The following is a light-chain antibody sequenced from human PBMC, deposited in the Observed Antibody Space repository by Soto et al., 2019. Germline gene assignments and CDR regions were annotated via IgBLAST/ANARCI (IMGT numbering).Light chain of an antibody. J-gene: IGKJ3*01. CDR3: QQYGSSLIT. CDR2: DAS. CDR1: QSVSSSY. Sequence: EIVLTQSPATLSLSPGERATLSCRASQSVSSSYLDWHQQKPGQAPRLLIYDASSRATGIPDRFSGSGSGADFTLTISRLEAEDVAVYYCQQYGSSLITFGPGTKVDIK. V-gene: IGKV3-20*01.